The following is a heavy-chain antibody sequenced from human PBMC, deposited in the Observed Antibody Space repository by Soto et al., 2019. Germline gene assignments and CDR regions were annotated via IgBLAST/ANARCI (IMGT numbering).Heavy chain of an antibody. CDR3: ARVLGSGLNWLDP. V-gene: IGHV3-21*06. CDR2: ISSHSDYI. D-gene: IGHD3-10*01. J-gene: IGHJ5*02. CDR1: GFTFRSFG. Sequence: KTGGSLGLSCAASGFTFRSFGMNWVRQAPGKGLEWVSSISSHSDYIYYADSVKGRFSISRDNAKNSVSLQMNSLRAEDTAVYYCARVLGSGLNWLDPWGQGTLVTVSS.